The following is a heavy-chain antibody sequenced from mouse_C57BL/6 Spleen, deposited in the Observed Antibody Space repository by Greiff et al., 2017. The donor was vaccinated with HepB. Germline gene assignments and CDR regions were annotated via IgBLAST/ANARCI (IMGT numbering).Heavy chain of an antibody. CDR1: GFTFSSYA. CDR2: ISSGGDYI. Sequence: EVQGVESGEGLVKPGGSLKLSCAASGFTFSSYAMSWVRQTPEKRLEWVAYISSGGDYIYYADTVKGRFTISRDNARNTLYLQMSSLKSEDTAMYYCTREAYSNSYAMDYWGQGTSVTVSS. D-gene: IGHD2-5*01. CDR3: TREAYSNSYAMDY. V-gene: IGHV5-9-1*02. J-gene: IGHJ4*01.